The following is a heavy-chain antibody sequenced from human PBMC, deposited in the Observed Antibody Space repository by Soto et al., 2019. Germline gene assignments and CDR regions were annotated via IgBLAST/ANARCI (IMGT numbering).Heavy chain of an antibody. CDR3: ARGGTSTMRGRIRGNHYGMDF. CDR2: INSIGSYI. Sequence: EVQLVESGGGLVKPGGSLRLSCAASGFTFSSYTMNWVRQAPGKGLEWVSSINSIGSYIYDVDSVKGRFTISRDNAXKXLXLXXNSLSVEETAIYYCARGGTSTMRGRIRGNHYGMDFWGQGTTVIVSS. V-gene: IGHV3-21*01. D-gene: IGHD3-10*01. J-gene: IGHJ6*02. CDR1: GFTFSSYT.